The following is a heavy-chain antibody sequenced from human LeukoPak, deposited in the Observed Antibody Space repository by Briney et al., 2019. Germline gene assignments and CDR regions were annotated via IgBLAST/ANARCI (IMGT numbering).Heavy chain of an antibody. J-gene: IGHJ4*02. CDR2: IYPGDSDT. D-gene: IGHD3-22*01. Sequence: GESPKISCKGSGYSFTSYWIGWVRQMPGKGLEWMGIIYPGDSDTRYSPSFQGQVTISADKSISTAYLQWSSLKASDTAMYYCARQYDSSGYYFDYWGQGTLVTVSS. CDR3: ARQYDSSGYYFDY. CDR1: GYSFTSYW. V-gene: IGHV5-51*01.